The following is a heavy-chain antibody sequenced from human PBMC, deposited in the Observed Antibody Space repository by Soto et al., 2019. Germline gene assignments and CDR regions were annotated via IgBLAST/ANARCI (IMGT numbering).Heavy chain of an antibody. V-gene: IGHV1-18*01. Sequence: GASVKVSCKASGYTFTSYGISWVRQAPGQGLEWMGWISAYNGNTSYAQKLQGRVTMTTDASTSTAYMELRSLRSDDTAVYYCARDRTYYYGSGSYAIDYWGQGTLVTVSS. CDR1: GYTFTSYG. CDR2: ISAYNGNT. D-gene: IGHD3-10*01. CDR3: ARDRTYYYGSGSYAIDY. J-gene: IGHJ4*02.